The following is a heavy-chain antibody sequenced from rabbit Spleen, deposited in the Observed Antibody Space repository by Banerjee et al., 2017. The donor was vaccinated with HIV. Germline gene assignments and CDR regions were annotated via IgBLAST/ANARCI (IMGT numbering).Heavy chain of an antibody. Sequence: EQLEESGGDLVQPEGSLTLTCKASGVSFSDKDVMCWVRQAPGKGLEWITCINIATGKSVYASWVSGRFIMSRTSSTTVTLQMTSLTVADTATYFCARDTGSSFSSYGMDLWGQGTLVTVS. CDR3: ARDTGSSFSSYGMDL. D-gene: IGHD8-1*01. CDR2: INIATGKS. V-gene: IGHV1S45*01. CDR1: GVSFSDKDV. J-gene: IGHJ6*01.